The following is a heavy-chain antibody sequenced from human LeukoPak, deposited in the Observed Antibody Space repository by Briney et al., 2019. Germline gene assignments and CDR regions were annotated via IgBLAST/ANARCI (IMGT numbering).Heavy chain of an antibody. J-gene: IGHJ3*02. CDR3: ARDTEDYYGSGSYYNDAFDI. CDR2: INHSGST. V-gene: IGHV4-34*01. Sequence: SSETLSLTCAVYGGSFSGYYWSWIRQPPGKGLEWIGEINHSGSTNYNPSLKSRVTISVDTSKNQFSLKLSSVTAADTAVYYCARDTEDYYGSGSYYNDAFDIWGQGTMVTVSS. D-gene: IGHD3-10*01. CDR1: GGSFSGYY.